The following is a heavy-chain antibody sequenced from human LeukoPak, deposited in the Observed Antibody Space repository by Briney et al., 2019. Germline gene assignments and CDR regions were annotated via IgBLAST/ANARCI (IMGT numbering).Heavy chain of an antibody. J-gene: IGHJ6*03. V-gene: IGHV1-18*01. CDR3: ARGGSIYRAYYYYYMDV. D-gene: IGHD4-11*01. CDR1: GYTFTSYG. Sequence: ASVKVSCKASGYTFTSYGISWVRQAPGQGLEWMGWISAYNGNTNYAQKFQGRVTMTRDMSRSTVYMELSSLRSEDTAVYYCARGGSIYRAYYYYYMDVWGKGTTVTVSS. CDR2: ISAYNGNT.